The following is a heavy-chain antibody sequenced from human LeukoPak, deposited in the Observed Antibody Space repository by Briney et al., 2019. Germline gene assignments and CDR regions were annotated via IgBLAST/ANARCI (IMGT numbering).Heavy chain of an antibody. CDR2: IYTSGST. V-gene: IGHV4-4*09. D-gene: IGHD4-23*01. CDR1: GGSISSYY. CDR3: ARHGNVGFDY. J-gene: IGHJ4*02. Sequence: PSETLSLTCTVSGGSISSYYWSWIRQPPGKGLEWIGYIYTSGSTNYNPSLKSRVTISVDTSKNQFPLKLSSVTAADTAVYYCARHGNVGFDYWGQGTLVTVSS.